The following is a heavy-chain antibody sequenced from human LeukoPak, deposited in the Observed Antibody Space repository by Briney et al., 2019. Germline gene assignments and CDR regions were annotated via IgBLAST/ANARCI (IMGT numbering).Heavy chain of an antibody. V-gene: IGHV4-34*01. J-gene: IGHJ6*03. Sequence: SETLSLTCAVYGASFSDYYWSWIRQPPGKGLEWIGEINHSGSNNYNTSLTMRVIRSAATSTSQFSLNLRSVTAADTAVYYCARSDMVATIAGYYYYYMDVWGKGTTVTVSS. D-gene: IGHD5-12*01. CDR3: ARSDMVATIAGYYYYYMDV. CDR1: GASFSDYY. CDR2: INHSGSN.